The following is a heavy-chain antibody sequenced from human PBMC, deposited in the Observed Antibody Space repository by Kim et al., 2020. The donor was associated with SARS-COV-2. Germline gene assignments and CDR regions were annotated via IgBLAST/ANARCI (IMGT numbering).Heavy chain of an antibody. CDR2: ISSDGSEK. D-gene: IGHD3-10*01. V-gene: IGHV3-30*09. J-gene: IGHJ4*02. CDR3: TRDRSSRFNSGTYYRY. Sequence: GGSLRLSCAASGFTFSSYTFHWVRQAPGKGLEWVAVISSDGSEKYYAESVKGRFAISRDNSKNTVYLQMNSLRAEDTAVYYCTRDRSSRFNSGTYYRYWGQGTLLTVSS. CDR1: GFTFSSYT.